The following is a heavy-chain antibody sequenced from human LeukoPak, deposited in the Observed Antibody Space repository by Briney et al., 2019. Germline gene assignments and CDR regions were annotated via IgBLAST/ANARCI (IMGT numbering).Heavy chain of an antibody. CDR3: AKVRVYPEYFDY. D-gene: IGHD3-10*01. CDR1: GFTFSSYA. Sequence: GGSLRLSCAASGFTFSSYAMSWVRQAPGKGLEWVSAISGSGGSTYYADSVKGRFTISRDNSKNTLYLQINSLRAEDTAVYYCAKVRVYPEYFDYWGQGTLVTVSS. J-gene: IGHJ4*02. CDR2: ISGSGGST. V-gene: IGHV3-23*01.